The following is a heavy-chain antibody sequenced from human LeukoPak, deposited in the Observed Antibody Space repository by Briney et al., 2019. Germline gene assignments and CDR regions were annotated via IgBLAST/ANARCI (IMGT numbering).Heavy chain of an antibody. CDR2: ISYDGSNK. Sequence: GRSLRLSCAASGFTFSSYGMHWVRQAPGKGLEWVAIISYDGSNKYYADPVQGRFTISRDNSKNTLYLQMNSLRAEDTAVYYCAKDLGGGSGCYDLWGRGTLVTVSS. CDR1: GFTFSSYG. CDR3: AKDLGGGSGCYDL. J-gene: IGHJ2*01. V-gene: IGHV3-30*18. D-gene: IGHD6-19*01.